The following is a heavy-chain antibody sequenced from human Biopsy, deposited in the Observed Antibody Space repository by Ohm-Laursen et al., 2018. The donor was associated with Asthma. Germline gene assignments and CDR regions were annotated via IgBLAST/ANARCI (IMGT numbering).Heavy chain of an antibody. CDR1: GFAVSRDY. CDR2: IYSGGTS. V-gene: IGHV3-53*01. Sequence: SLRLSCAASGFAVSRDYMFWVRQAPGKGLEWVSVIYSGGTSHTADSVRGRFTISRDYSKNTLYLQMHSLRAEGTAVYYCARGDRCYWLHFYFCYRGQGTLVNLPS. J-gene: IGHJ4*02. CDR3: ARGDRCYWLHFYFCY. D-gene: IGHD2-8*02.